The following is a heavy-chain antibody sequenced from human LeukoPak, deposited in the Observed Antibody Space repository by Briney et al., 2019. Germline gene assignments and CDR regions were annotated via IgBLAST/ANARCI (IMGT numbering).Heavy chain of an antibody. Sequence: PSETLSLTCAVSSGSLSSYYWSWIRQPPGAGPEWIGYIYYTGSTNYNPSLKSRVTISLDSSTNQFSLNLNSLTTADTAVYYCVRPYYDSGTAKGYFQHWGQGTLVTVSS. D-gene: IGHD3-10*01. CDR2: IYYTGST. CDR3: VRPYYDSGTAKGYFQH. J-gene: IGHJ1*01. V-gene: IGHV4-59*01. CDR1: SGSLSSYY.